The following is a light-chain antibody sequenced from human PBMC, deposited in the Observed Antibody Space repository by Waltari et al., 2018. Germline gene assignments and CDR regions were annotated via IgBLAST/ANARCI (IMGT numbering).Light chain of an antibody. V-gene: IGLV2-14*03. J-gene: IGLJ2*01. CDR2: DVS. Sequence: QSALTQPASVSGSPGQSITISCTGTSSAAGGYNYVSSYQQHPGKAPKLMIYDVSNRPSGVSNRFSGSKSGNTASLTISGLQAEDEADYYCSSYTSSSTLVVFGGGTKLTVL. CDR1: SSAAGGYNY. CDR3: SSYTSSSTLVV.